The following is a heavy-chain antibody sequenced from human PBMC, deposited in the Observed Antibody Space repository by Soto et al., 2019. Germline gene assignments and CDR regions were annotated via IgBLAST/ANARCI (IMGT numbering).Heavy chain of an antibody. J-gene: IGHJ6*02. CDR2: TNTYNGNT. V-gene: IGHV1-18*01. CDR3: AMVDVYVTPSPQDV. CDR1: GYTFTSYG. Sequence: QVQLVQSGAEVKNPGASVKVSGKTSGYTFTSYGIGWARQAPGQGLEWMGWTNTYNGNTNYAQNLQGRVTLTTDTSASTAYMELRSLRSNDTAIYYCAMVDVYVTPSPQDVWGQGTTVTVSS. D-gene: IGHD3-16*01.